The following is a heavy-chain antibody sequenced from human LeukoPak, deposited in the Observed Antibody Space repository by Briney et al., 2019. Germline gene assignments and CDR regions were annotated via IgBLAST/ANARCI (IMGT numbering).Heavy chain of an antibody. J-gene: IGHJ6*03. CDR2: IYDSGST. D-gene: IGHD4-17*01. CDR3: ARLGYGEQTYYYYMDI. Sequence: SETLSLTCTVSGGSISSYYWTWIRQPPGKGLEWIGYIYDSGSTNYNPSLKSRVTISVDTSKNQFSLKLNSVTAADTALYYCARLGYGEQTYYYYMDIWGKGTTVTVSS. V-gene: IGHV4-59*01. CDR1: GGSISSYY.